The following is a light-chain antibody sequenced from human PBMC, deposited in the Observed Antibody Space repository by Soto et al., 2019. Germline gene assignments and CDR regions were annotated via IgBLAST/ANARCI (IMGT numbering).Light chain of an antibody. J-gene: IGKJ4*01. Sequence: DIQMTQSPSSVSASVGDRVTITCRASQGISSWVAWYQQKPGKAPNLLIYATSSLQSGVPSRFSGSGSGTEFTLTISSLQPEYFATYYCQLADTFPLTFGEGTKVEIK. CDR2: ATS. CDR3: QLADTFPLT. V-gene: IGKV1-12*01. CDR1: QGISSW.